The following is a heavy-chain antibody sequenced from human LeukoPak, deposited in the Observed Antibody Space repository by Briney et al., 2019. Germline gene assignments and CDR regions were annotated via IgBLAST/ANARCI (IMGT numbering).Heavy chain of an antibody. Sequence: GGSLRLSCAASGFTFSSYSMNWVRQAPGKGLEWVSYISSSSSTIYYADSVKGRFTISRDKSNSILYLQMNSLRVEDTAMYYCANDGGLMAVGSLGFWGQGTLVTVSS. CDR3: ANDGGLMAVGSLGF. V-gene: IGHV3-48*01. J-gene: IGHJ4*02. CDR2: ISSSSSTI. CDR1: GFTFSSYS. D-gene: IGHD6-19*01.